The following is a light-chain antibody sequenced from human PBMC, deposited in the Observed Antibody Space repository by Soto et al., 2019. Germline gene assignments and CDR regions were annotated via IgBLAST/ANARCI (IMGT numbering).Light chain of an antibody. CDR3: QQYGSSGT. Sequence: EIVMTQSPATLSVSPGERATLSCGASQSVSGNLAWYQQKPGQAPRLLIYGASNRATGIPDRFSGSGSGTDFTLTISRLEPEDFAVYYCQQYGSSGTFGQGTKVDIK. CDR1: QSVSGN. CDR2: GAS. J-gene: IGKJ1*01. V-gene: IGKV3-20*01.